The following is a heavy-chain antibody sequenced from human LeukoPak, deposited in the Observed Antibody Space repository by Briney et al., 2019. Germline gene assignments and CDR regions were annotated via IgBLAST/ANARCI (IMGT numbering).Heavy chain of an antibody. CDR1: GYTFTSYD. Sequence: ASVKVSCKASGYTFTSYDINWVRQAAGHGLEWVGWMNPNSGNTGYTPKFQSRVTMTRSTSINTAYMELSSLRSEDTAIYYCARNDYGGHDAFDIWGQGTMVIVSS. D-gene: IGHD4-17*01. CDR3: ARNDYGGHDAFDI. V-gene: IGHV1-8*01. J-gene: IGHJ3*02. CDR2: MNPNSGNT.